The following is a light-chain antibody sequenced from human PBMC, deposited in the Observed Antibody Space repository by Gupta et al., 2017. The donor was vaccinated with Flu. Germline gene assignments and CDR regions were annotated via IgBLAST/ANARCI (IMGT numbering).Light chain of an antibody. CDR1: SPNIGADYD. Sequence: TISCTGSSPNIGADYDVHWYQQVPGTAPNLLIYGNSIRPSGVPDRFSGSKSGTSASLAITGLQAEDEADYYCQSYDSSLSGSRVFGGGTKLTVL. V-gene: IGLV1-40*01. J-gene: IGLJ3*02. CDR3: QSYDSSLSGSRV. CDR2: GNS.